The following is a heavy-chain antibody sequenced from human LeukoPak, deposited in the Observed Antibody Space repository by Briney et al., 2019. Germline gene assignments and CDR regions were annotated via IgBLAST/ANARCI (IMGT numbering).Heavy chain of an antibody. D-gene: IGHD3-3*01. J-gene: IGHJ5*02. CDR2: IYYSGST. Sequence: SETLSLTCTVSGGSIGSGGYYWSWIRQHPGKGLEWIGYIYYSGSTYYNPSLKSRVTISVDTSKNQFSLKLSSVTAADTAVYYCARDSRTSGYTQFFDPWGQGTLVTVSS. V-gene: IGHV4-31*03. CDR1: GGSIGSGGYY. CDR3: ARDSRTSGYTQFFDP.